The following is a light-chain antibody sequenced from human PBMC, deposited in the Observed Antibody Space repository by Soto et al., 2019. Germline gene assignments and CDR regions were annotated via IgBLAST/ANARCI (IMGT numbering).Light chain of an antibody. Sequence: TVMTMSPATVSVTPGERATLSCRASESVSSKLVWYQQKPGQAPRLLIHDASTRATGIPARFSGSGSGTDFTLTISSLQSEDFAVYYCQQYNNWPWTFGQGTKVDIK. CDR2: DAS. J-gene: IGKJ1*01. CDR1: ESVSSK. V-gene: IGKV3-15*01. CDR3: QQYNNWPWT.